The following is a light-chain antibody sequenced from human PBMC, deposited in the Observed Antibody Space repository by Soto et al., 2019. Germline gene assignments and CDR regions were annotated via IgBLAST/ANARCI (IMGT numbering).Light chain of an antibody. J-gene: IGKJ4*01. CDR3: QQANSFPRT. Sequence: DIQMTLSPSSVSASVGDRVTITCRASQGFSTWLAWYRRKPGRAPELLIYSASSLHSGVPSRFSGSGSGTDFTLTISSLQPEDFATYYCQQANSFPRTFGGGTEVEIK. CDR1: QGFSTW. V-gene: IGKV1-12*01. CDR2: SAS.